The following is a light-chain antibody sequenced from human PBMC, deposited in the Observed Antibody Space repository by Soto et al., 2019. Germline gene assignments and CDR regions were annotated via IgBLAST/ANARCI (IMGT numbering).Light chain of an antibody. Sequence: DIQMTQSPSSLSAFVGDRVTITCRASQSISYYLNWYQQKPGKAPKVLLYGASILQTGVPSRFSGSGSGTDFTLTISSLQPEDFATYYCQQSYSTPRTFGQGTKVDIK. CDR3: QQSYSTPRT. V-gene: IGKV1-39*01. CDR2: GAS. CDR1: QSISYY. J-gene: IGKJ1*01.